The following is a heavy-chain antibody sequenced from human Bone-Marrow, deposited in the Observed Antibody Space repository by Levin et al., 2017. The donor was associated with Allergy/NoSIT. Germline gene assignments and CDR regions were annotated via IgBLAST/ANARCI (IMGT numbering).Heavy chain of an antibody. J-gene: IGHJ6*02. D-gene: IGHD3-16*02. V-gene: IGHV3-7*01. CDR1: GFTFTSFW. Sequence: GGSLRLSCTASGFTFTSFWMAWVRQAPGKGPEWVANIERDGSETYYVDSVKGRFTISRDNGKNSVYLQMNSLRVEDTAVYYCAREEGWGYHYGMDVWGQGTTVSVSS. CDR2: IERDGSET. CDR3: AREEGWGYHYGMDV.